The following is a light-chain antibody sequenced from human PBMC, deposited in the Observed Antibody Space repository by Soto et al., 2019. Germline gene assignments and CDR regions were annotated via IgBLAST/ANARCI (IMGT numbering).Light chain of an antibody. Sequence: QSVLTQPPSASGTPGQRGTISCSGSSSNIGGNIVNWYQQLPGTAPKLLIFGNDQRPSWVPDRFSGSKSGTSASLAISGLQSEDEANYYCAAWDDSLNGVVFGGGTQLTVL. CDR3: AAWDDSLNGVV. J-gene: IGLJ2*01. CDR1: SSNIGGNI. CDR2: GND. V-gene: IGLV1-44*01.